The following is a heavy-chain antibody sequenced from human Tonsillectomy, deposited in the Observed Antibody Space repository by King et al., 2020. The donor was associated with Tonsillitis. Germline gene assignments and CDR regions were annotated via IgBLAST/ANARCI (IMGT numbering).Heavy chain of an antibody. CDR2: IDPSDSYT. CDR3: ARRDDSSGLSEADPFDH. J-gene: IGHJ4*02. V-gene: IGHV5-10-1*03. D-gene: IGHD3-22*01. Sequence: EAQLVQSGAEVEKPGESLRISCKGSGYSFTSYWINWVRQMPGKGLEWMGNIDPSDSYTNYSPSFQGHVTISADKSISTAYLQWSSLKASDTAMYYCARRDDSSGLSEADPFDHWGQGTLVTVSS. CDR1: GYSFTSYW.